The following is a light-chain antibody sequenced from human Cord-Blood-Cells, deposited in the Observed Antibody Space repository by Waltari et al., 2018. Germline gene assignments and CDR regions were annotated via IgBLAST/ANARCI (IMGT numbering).Light chain of an antibody. CDR2: DVS. CDR1: SSDVGGYNY. CDR3: CSYAGSYTWV. Sequence: QSALTQPRSVSGSPGQSVTISCTGTSSDVGGYNYVSWYQQHPGKAPKLMIYDVSRRAPGVPDRVAGSKSGNTASLTISGLQAEDEADYYCCSYAGSYTWVFGGGTKLTVL. J-gene: IGLJ3*02. V-gene: IGLV2-11*01.